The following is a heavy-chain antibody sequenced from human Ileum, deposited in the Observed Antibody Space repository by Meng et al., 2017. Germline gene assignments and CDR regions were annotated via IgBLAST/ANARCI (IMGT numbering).Heavy chain of an antibody. V-gene: IGHV3-23*01. Sequence: GGSLRLSCAASGFIFTSYAMSWVRQAPGKGPEWVASLGGNGRTTYYGDSVKGRFTISRDNSKNTLYLQMNSLRAEDTAVYYCAKDLDWNYLGYFDPWGQGTLVTVSS. CDR2: LGGNGRTT. CDR1: GFIFTSYA. CDR3: AKDLDWNYLGYFDP. D-gene: IGHD3/OR15-3a*01. J-gene: IGHJ5*02.